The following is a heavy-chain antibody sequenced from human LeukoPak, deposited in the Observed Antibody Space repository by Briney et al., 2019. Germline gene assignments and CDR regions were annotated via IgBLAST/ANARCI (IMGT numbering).Heavy chain of an antibody. CDR1: GFTFSSYW. D-gene: IGHD3-3*01. V-gene: IGHV3-7*01. Sequence: PGGSLRLSCAASGFTFSSYWMSWVRQAPGKGLEWVANIKQDGSEKYYVDSVKGRFTISRDNAKNSLYLQMNSLRAEDTAVYYCATDFWSNEKAFDIWGQGTMVTVSS. CDR2: IKQDGSEK. CDR3: ATDFWSNEKAFDI. J-gene: IGHJ3*02.